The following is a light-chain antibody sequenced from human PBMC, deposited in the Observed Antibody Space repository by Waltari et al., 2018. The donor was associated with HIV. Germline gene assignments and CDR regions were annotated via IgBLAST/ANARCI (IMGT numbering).Light chain of an antibody. CDR2: YRSDSDE. CDR3: MIWPSSAWV. J-gene: IGLJ3*02. CDR1: SGINVATYR. V-gene: IGLV5-45*02. Sequence: QAVLTQPPSLSASPVASPTLTCTLRSGINVATYRIYWYQQKPGSPPQYLLRYRSDSDEQRDSGVPRLFSGSKDASDNAGIFLICRLQSGDDADYCCMIWPSSAWVFGGGTKLTVL.